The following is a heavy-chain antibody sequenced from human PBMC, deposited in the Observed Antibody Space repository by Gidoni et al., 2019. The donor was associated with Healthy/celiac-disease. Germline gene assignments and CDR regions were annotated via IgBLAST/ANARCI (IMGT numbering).Heavy chain of an antibody. Sequence: EVQLVQSGAEVKKPGESLKISCQGSGYSFTIYWIGWVRQMPGKGLEWMGIIYPGDSDNRYSPSFQGQVTISADKSISTAYLQWSSLKASDTAMYYCARLGSTVDYYYYGMDVWGQGTTVTVSS. J-gene: IGHJ6*02. V-gene: IGHV5-51*01. D-gene: IGHD4-4*01. CDR3: ARLGSTVDYYYYGMDV. CDR2: IYPGDSDN. CDR1: GYSFTIYW.